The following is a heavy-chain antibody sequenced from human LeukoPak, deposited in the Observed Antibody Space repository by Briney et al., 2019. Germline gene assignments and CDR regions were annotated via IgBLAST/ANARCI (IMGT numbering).Heavy chain of an antibody. CDR2: IKPNRGGT. CDR3: ARDHRGIAAAGTSC. CDR1: GYTFTGYY. J-gene: IGHJ4*02. D-gene: IGHD6-13*01. V-gene: IGHV1-2*02. Sequence: ASVKVSCKASGYTFTGYYMHWVRQAPGQGLEWMGWIKPNRGGTNYAQKFQGRVTMTRDTSISTAYMELSRLRSDDTAVYYCARDHRGIAAAGTSCWGQGTLVTVSS.